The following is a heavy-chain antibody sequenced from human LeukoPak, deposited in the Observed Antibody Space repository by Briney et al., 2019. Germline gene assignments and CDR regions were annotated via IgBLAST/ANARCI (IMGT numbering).Heavy chain of an antibody. CDR3: ARPTETTAGYYFDY. D-gene: IGHD1/OR15-1a*01. CDR1: GYTFTGYY. Sequence: LGASVKVSCKTSGYTFTGYYMYWVRQAPGQGLEWMGWISANSGGTNYAQKFKGRVTMTRDTSIRTAYMELRSLRSDDTAVYYCARPTETTAGYYFDYWGQGTLVTVSS. CDR2: ISANSGGT. J-gene: IGHJ4*02. V-gene: IGHV1-2*03.